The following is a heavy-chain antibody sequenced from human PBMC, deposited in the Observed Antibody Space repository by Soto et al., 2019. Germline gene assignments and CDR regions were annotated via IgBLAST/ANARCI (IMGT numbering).Heavy chain of an antibody. CDR1: GGSMISSKYY. D-gene: IGHD3-10*01. CDR2: IYYSGTT. Sequence: SETLSLTCTVSGGSMISSKYYWSLIRQPPGKGLEWMGSIYYSGTTFDNPSLKSRVSMSVDTSRKQFYLEITSVTAADAGVYYCAAECSGSYYDHLGQGTLLIVCS. CDR3: AAECSGSYYDH. V-gene: IGHV4-39*01. J-gene: IGHJ4*02.